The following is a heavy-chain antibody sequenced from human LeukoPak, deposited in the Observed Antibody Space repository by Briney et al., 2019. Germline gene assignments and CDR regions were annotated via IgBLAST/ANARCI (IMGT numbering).Heavy chain of an antibody. D-gene: IGHD5-12*01. Sequence: SQTRSLTCTLSAGSITRYYCRWIRQPAGEGLEWIGRIYTIVSTNYNPSLKSRVTMPGETPRNQFSLKLSACAATNPAVFSCAAQNSGYDFYRAFDIWGQGTMVSVSS. J-gene: IGHJ3*02. V-gene: IGHV4-4*07. CDR1: AGSITRYY. CDR2: IYTIVST. CDR3: AAQNSGYDFYRAFDI.